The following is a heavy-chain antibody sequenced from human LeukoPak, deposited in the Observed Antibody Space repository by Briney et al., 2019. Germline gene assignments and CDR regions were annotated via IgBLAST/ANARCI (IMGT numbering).Heavy chain of an antibody. V-gene: IGHV3-7*01. CDR1: GSTFSRSY. Sequence: PGGSLRLSCAASGSTFSRSYMGWVRQAPGKGLEWVALMRLAGSVTYYVESVKGRFTISRDNTKNLLYLQMNNLRAEDTAVYYCVTDRGARWGQGTLVTVSS. J-gene: IGHJ4*02. CDR3: VTDRGAR. CDR2: MRLAGSVT.